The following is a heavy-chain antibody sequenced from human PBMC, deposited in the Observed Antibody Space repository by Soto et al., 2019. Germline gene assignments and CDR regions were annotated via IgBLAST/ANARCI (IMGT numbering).Heavy chain of an antibody. D-gene: IGHD3-22*01. J-gene: IGHJ4*02. CDR1: GGSISSGGYY. Sequence: QVQLQESGPGLVKPSQTLSLTCTVSGGSISSGGYYWSWIRQHPGKGLERIGYIYYSGSTYYNPSLKSRVTISVDTSKNQFSLKLSSVTAADTAVYYCARGDSGYYDSSGYYSYWGRGTLVTVSS. CDR2: IYYSGST. CDR3: ARGDSGYYDSSGYYSY. V-gene: IGHV4-31*03.